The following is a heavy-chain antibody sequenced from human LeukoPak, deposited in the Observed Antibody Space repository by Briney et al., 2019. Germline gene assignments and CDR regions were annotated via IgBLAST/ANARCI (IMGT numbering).Heavy chain of an antibody. CDR1: GGSISSGDYS. Sequence: SETLSLTCAVSGGSISSGDYSWSWIRQPPGKGLEWIGYIHHSGSTYYNPSLKSRVTISVDRSKNQFSLKLSSVTAADTAVYYCARAPLSSTSSAFDPWGQGTLVTVSS. D-gene: IGHD2-2*01. CDR2: IHHSGST. J-gene: IGHJ5*02. V-gene: IGHV4-30-2*01. CDR3: ARAPLSSTSSAFDP.